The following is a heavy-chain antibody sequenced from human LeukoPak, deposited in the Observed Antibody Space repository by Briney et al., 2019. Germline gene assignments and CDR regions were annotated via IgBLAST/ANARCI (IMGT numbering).Heavy chain of an antibody. V-gene: IGHV3-9*01. CDR1: GFTFDNYA. CDR2: ISWSSATR. D-gene: IGHD6-6*01. J-gene: IGHJ4*02. CDR3: ARAHSSSSTFDL. Sequence: GRSLRLSCAASGFTFDNYALHWVRQGPGKGLEWVSLISWSSATRAYADSVKGRFTISRDNTKNTLYLQLNSLRADDTAVYYCARAHSSSSTFDLWGQGTLVTVSS.